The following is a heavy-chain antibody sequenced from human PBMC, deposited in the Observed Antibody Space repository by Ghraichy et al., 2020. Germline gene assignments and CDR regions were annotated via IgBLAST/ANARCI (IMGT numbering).Heavy chain of an antibody. Sequence: SVKVSCKASGATLSSHAISWVRQAPGQGLEWMGGIIPIFGTTNYAQKFQGRVTMTADVSTTTAYMELSSLTSEDTAVYYCAVVSFGVIRGRPGYFYYYGKDVWGQGTTVTVSS. J-gene: IGHJ6*02. V-gene: IGHV1-69*13. CDR3: AVVSFGVIRGRPGYFYYYGKDV. D-gene: IGHD3-3*01. CDR2: IIPIFGTT. CDR1: GATLSSHA.